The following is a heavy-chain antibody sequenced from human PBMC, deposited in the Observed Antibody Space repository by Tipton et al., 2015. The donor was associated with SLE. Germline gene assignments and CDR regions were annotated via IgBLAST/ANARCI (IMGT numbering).Heavy chain of an antibody. Sequence: LRLSCAASGFTFSSYAMHWVRQAPGKGLEWIGEINHSGSTNYNPSLKSRVTISVDTSKNQFSLKLSSVTAADTAVYYCARAPPAADAFDIWGQGTMVTVSS. CDR2: INHSGST. CDR1: GFTFSSYA. D-gene: IGHD2-2*01. V-gene: IGHV4-34*01. J-gene: IGHJ3*02. CDR3: ARAPPAADAFDI.